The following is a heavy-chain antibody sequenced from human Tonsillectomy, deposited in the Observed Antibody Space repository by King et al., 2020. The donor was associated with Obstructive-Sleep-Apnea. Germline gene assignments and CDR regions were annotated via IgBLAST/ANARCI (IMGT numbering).Heavy chain of an antibody. V-gene: IGHV5-10-1*01. CDR3: ARLDYDSSGYYPYYYGMDV. J-gene: IGHJ6*02. D-gene: IGHD3-22*01. CDR2: IYPIYSYT. Sequence: QLVQSGAEVKKPGESLRISCKGSGYSFTSYWIIWGGQILGKGLDRMGSIYPIYSYTNYSQSFQGYVTNSSDKSISTAYLQWSRLKASDTSMYYCARLDYDSSGYYPYYYGMDVWGQGTTVTVSS. CDR1: GYSFTSYW.